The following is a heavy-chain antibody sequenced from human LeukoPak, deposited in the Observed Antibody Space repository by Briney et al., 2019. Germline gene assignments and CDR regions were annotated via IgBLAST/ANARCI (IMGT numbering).Heavy chain of an antibody. CDR1: GYTFTSYG. Sequence: GASVKVSCKASGYTFTSYGISWVRQAPGQGLEWMGWIGAYNGNTNYAQKLQGRVTMTTDTSTSTAYMEPRSLRSDDTAVYYCARSLMQESELDYWGQGTLVTVSS. V-gene: IGHV1-18*01. CDR2: IGAYNGNT. CDR3: ARSLMQESELDY. D-gene: IGHD1-26*01. J-gene: IGHJ4*02.